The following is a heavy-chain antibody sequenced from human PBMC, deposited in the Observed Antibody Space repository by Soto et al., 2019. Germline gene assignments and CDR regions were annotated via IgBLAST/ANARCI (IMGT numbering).Heavy chain of an antibody. CDR1: GFTFSTFW. CDR3: ARDFEY. J-gene: IGHJ4*02. CDR2: INSDGSST. Sequence: GGSLRLSCEASGFTFSTFWMHWVRQAPGKGLVWVSRINSDGSSTNYADSVKGRVTISRDNAKNTLYLQLNSLRPEDMAVYYCARDFEYWGQGTLVTVSS. V-gene: IGHV3-74*01.